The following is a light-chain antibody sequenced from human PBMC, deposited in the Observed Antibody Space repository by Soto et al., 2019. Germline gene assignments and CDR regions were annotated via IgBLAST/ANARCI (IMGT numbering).Light chain of an antibody. CDR3: QQYVMPPFT. Sequence: EIVLTQSPATLSLSPGERATLSCRASQSVDVNLAWYQQKPGQAPRLVIYGASSRATGIPDRFSGGGSGTEFTLSISRLEPEDFAVYYCQQYVMPPFTFGRGTKVDIK. CDR2: GAS. J-gene: IGKJ2*01. V-gene: IGKV3-20*01. CDR1: QSVDVN.